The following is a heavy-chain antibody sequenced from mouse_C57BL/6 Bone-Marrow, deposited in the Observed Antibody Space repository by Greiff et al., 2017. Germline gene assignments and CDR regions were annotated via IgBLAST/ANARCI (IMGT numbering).Heavy chain of an antibody. Sequence: VQLQQSGAELVRPGASVKLSCTASGFNIKDYYMHWVKQRPEQGLEWIGRIDPNSGGTKYNEKFKSKATLTVDKPSSTAYMQLSILTSEDSAVYYCARGGNYFAWFAYWGQGTLVTVSA. J-gene: IGHJ3*01. V-gene: IGHV1-72*01. CDR1: GFNIKDYY. D-gene: IGHD2-1*01. CDR2: IDPNSGGT. CDR3: ARGGNYFAWFAY.